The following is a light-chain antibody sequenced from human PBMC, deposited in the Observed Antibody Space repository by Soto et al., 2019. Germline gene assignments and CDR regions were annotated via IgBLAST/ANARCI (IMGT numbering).Light chain of an antibody. CDR3: AVWDASLTGWV. CDR2: GND. J-gene: IGLJ3*02. Sequence: QSALSQPPSASGTPGQRVTLSCSGGRSNIGSNTVNWYQQLPGAAPKLLIYGNDQRPSGVPDRFSGSKSGTSASLAISGLRSEDEAHYYCAVWDASLTGWVFGGGTKLTVL. V-gene: IGLV1-44*01. CDR1: RSNIGSNT.